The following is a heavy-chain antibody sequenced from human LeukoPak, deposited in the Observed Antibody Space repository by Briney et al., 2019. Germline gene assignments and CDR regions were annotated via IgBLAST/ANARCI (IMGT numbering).Heavy chain of an antibody. D-gene: IGHD3-10*01. CDR3: ARDRSGSYYSY. CDR1: GGTFSSYA. CDR2: ISAYNGNT. J-gene: IGHJ4*02. V-gene: IGHV1-18*01. Sequence: ASVKVSCKASGGTFSSYAISWVRQAPGQGLEWMGWISAYNGNTNYAQKLQGRVTMTTDTSTSTAYMELRSLRSDDTAVYYCARDRSGSYYSYWGQGTLVTVSS.